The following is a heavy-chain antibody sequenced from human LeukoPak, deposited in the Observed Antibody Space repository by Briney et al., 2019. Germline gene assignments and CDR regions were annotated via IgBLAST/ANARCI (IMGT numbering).Heavy chain of an antibody. J-gene: IGHJ4*02. CDR3: TTVMVDSYADY. CDR1: GFTFSNAW. D-gene: IGHD5-18*01. V-gene: IGHV3-15*01. Sequence: GGSLRLSCAASGFTFSNAWMSWVRQAPGKGLEWVGSIKSKTDGGTTDYAAPVKGRFTISRDDSKNTLYLQMNSLKTEDTAVYYCTTVMVDSYADYWGQGTLVTVSS. CDR2: IKSKTDGGTT.